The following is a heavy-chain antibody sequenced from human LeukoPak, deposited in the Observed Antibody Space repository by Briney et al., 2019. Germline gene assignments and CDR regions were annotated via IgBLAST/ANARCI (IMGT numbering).Heavy chain of an antibody. Sequence: ASVKVSCKASGYIFTGYYIHWVRQAPGQGLEWMGGIIPIFGTPNYAQKFQGRVTIIADISTSTAYMELSSLRSEDTAVYYCASGTATASYYYYYMDVWGKGTTVTVSS. CDR3: ASGTATASYYYYYMDV. CDR1: GYIFTGYY. CDR2: IIPIFGTP. J-gene: IGHJ6*03. V-gene: IGHV1-69*06. D-gene: IGHD5-18*01.